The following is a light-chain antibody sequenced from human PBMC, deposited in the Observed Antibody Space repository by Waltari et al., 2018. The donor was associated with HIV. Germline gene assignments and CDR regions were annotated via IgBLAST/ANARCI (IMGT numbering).Light chain of an antibody. Sequence: ELVMTQSPATLYVSPGERATLSCRASQSISSNLAWYQQKPGQVPRLLIYGASTRATGIPARFSGSGSGTEFTLTISSLQSEDFAVYYCQQYNAWPLFGQGTKLEIK. J-gene: IGKJ2*01. V-gene: IGKV3-15*01. CDR3: QQYNAWPL. CDR2: GAS. CDR1: QSISSN.